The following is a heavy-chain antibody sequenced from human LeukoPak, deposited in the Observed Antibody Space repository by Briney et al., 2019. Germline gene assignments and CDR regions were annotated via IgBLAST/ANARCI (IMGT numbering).Heavy chain of an antibody. V-gene: IGHV4-4*07. CDR2: IYTSGST. CDR3: AGLYSSSWYYYYYYMDV. J-gene: IGHJ6*03. Sequence: SETLSLTCTVSGGSISSYYWSWIRQPAGKGLEWIGRIYTSGSTNYNPSLKSRVTMSVDTSKNQFSLKLSSVTAADTAVYYCAGLYSSSWYYYYYYMDVWGKGTTVTISS. D-gene: IGHD6-13*01. CDR1: GGSISSYY.